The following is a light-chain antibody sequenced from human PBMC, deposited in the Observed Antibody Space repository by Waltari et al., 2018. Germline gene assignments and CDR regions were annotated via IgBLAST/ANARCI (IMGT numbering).Light chain of an antibody. Sequence: DIQMTQSPSTLSASVGDRVNITCRASQSINNWLAWYQQKPGKAPKLLIYEASTLESGVPSRFSGSASGTEFTLTITSLQPDDFATYYCQQYNSFSHTFGQGTKLEIK. CDR3: QQYNSFSHT. V-gene: IGKV1-5*03. CDR2: EAS. J-gene: IGKJ2*01. CDR1: QSINNW.